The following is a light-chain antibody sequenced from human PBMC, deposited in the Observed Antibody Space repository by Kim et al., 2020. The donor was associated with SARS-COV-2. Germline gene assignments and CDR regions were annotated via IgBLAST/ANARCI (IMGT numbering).Light chain of an antibody. J-gene: IGLJ1*01. Sequence: SSELTQDPAVSVALGQTVRITCQGDSLRSYYASWYQQKPGQAPVLVIYGKNNRPSGIPDRFSGSSSGNTASLTITGAQAEDEADYYCNSRDSSGNPNRVFGTGTKVTVL. CDR3: NSRDSSGNPNRV. V-gene: IGLV3-19*01. CDR2: GKN. CDR1: SLRSYY.